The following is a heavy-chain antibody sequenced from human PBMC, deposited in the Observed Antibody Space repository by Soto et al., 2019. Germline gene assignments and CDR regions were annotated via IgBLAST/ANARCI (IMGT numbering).Heavy chain of an antibody. V-gene: IGHV1-3*01. J-gene: IGHJ6*02. CDR2: INAGNGNT. CDR3: ARGPTSSDLVYYYYGMDV. Sequence: GASVKVSCKASGYTFTSYAMHWVRQAPGQRLEWMGWINAGNGNTKYSQKFQGRVTITRDTSASTAYMELSSLRSEDTAVYYCARGPTSSDLVYYYYGMDVWGQGTTVTVSS. CDR1: GYTFTSYA.